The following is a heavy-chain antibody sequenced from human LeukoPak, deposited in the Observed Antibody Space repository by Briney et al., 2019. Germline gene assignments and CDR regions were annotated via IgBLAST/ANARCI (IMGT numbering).Heavy chain of an antibody. D-gene: IGHD2-8*02. CDR3: ARMMTISGGDSDY. J-gene: IGHJ4*02. CDR2: INTNTGNS. CDR1: GYTFTTYA. Sequence: ASVKVSCKASGYTFTTYAMSWVRQAPGQGLEWMGWINTNTGNSMYAQGFTGRYVFSLDTSVSTAYLQISSLKAEDTAVYYCARMMTISGGDSDYWGQGTLVTVSS. V-gene: IGHV7-4-1*02.